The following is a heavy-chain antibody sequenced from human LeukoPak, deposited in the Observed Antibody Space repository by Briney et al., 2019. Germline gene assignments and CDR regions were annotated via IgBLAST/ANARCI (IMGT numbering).Heavy chain of an antibody. D-gene: IGHD2-15*01. V-gene: IGHV5-51*01. J-gene: IGHJ4*02. Sequence: GESLKISCKGSGYSFINYWIGWVRQMPDKGLEWMGIIYPGNSDIRYSSSFQGQVTISVDKSINTAYLQWTSLKASDTAIYYCTTGRFCSGGSCSSSFDFWGQGTLLTVPS. CDR3: TTGRFCSGGSCSSSFDF. CDR1: GYSFINYW. CDR2: IYPGNSDI.